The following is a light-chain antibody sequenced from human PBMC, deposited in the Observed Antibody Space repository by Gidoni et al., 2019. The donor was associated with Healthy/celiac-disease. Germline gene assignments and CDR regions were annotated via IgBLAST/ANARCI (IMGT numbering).Light chain of an antibody. CDR2: RNN. CDR3: AAWDDSLSGVV. J-gene: IGLJ2*01. CDR1: SSNLGSNY. Sequence: QSVLTQPPSASGTPGQRVTISCSGSSSNLGSNYVYWYQQLPGTAPKLLIYRNNPRPSGGPDRFSGSKSGTSASLAISGLRSEDEADYYCAAWDDSLSGVVFGGGTKLTVL. V-gene: IGLV1-47*01.